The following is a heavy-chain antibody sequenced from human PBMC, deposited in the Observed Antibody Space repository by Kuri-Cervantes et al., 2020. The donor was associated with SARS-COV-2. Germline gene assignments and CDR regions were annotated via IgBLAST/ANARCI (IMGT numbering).Heavy chain of an antibody. Sequence: LSLTCTVSGYSISSGYYWGWIRQPPGKGLEWVSYISSSGSTIYYADSVKGRFTISRDNAKNSLYLQMNSLRAEDTAVYYCARVVGSTVTTLFLGYYYYYMDVWGKGTTVTVSS. J-gene: IGHJ6*03. CDR2: ISSSGSTI. D-gene: IGHD4-11*01. V-gene: IGHV3-11*04. CDR1: GYSISSGYY. CDR3: ARVVGSTVTTLFLGYYYYYMDV.